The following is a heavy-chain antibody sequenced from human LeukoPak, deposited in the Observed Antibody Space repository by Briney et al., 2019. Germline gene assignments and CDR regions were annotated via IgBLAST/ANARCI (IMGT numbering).Heavy chain of an antibody. CDR1: GGSISSGGYY. Sequence: SETLSLTCTVSGGSISSGGYYWSWIRQHPGKGLEWVGYIYYSGSTYYNPSLKSRVTISVDTSKNQFSLKLSSVTAADTAVYYCARARSGYPPSPFGYWGQGTLVTVSS. CDR2: IYYSGST. J-gene: IGHJ4*02. CDR3: ARARSGYPPSPFGY. D-gene: IGHD3-22*01. V-gene: IGHV4-31*03.